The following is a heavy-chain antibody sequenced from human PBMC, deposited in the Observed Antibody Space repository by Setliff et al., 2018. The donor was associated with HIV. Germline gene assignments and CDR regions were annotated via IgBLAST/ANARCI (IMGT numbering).Heavy chain of an antibody. D-gene: IGHD3-10*01. V-gene: IGHV4-34*01. CDR3: ARGWNYDGSGSYLPLGY. CDR2: IDHSGNI. Sequence: SETLSLTCAVYGGSFNDYYWTWIRQPPGKGLEWIGEIDHSGNIKYHASLKSRVTISKDTSKNQISLKLRSVTAADTAVYYCARGWNYDGSGSYLPLGYWGQGTLGTVSS. J-gene: IGHJ4*02. CDR1: GGSFNDYY.